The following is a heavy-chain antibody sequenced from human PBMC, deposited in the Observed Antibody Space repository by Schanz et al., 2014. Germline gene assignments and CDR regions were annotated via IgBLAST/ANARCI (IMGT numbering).Heavy chain of an antibody. CDR3: AKGMRYGSGGTCYEDYYYGLDV. V-gene: IGHV3-23*01. D-gene: IGHD2-15*01. CDR2: ISHSGSSK. Sequence: DVQLLESGGGLVQPGGSLRLSCAASGFTFNSYAMTWVRQAPGKGLEWVTSISHSGSSKYYADSVKGRFTIARDNSENAQERQMSSRSDDGTAVFYCAKGMRYGSGGTCYEDYYYGLDVWGQGTRVTVSS. J-gene: IGHJ6*02. CDR1: GFTFNSYA.